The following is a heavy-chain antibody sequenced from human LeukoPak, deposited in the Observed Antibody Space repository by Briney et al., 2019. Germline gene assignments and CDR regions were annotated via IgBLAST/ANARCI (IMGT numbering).Heavy chain of an antibody. V-gene: IGHV3-23*01. J-gene: IGHJ6*02. CDR2: VSTSGVDT. CDR1: GFTFSNYA. D-gene: IGHD2-15*01. CDR3: AKDQRYWAV. Sequence: PGGSLRLSCAVSGFTFSNYAMSWVRQAPGKGLEWVSGVSTSGVDTYYADSVKGRFTISRDNSKNTLYLQMNGLRAEDTAVYYCAKDQRYWAVWGQGTTVTVSS.